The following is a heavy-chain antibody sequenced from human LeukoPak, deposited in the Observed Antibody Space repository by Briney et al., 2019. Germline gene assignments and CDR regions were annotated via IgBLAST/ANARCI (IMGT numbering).Heavy chain of an antibody. CDR2: ISGSGGST. Sequence: GGSLRLSCAASGFTFSSYAMSWVRQAPGKGLEWVSAISGSGGSTYYADSVKGRFTISRDNSKNTLYLQMNSLRAEDTAVYYCANEGRKSIAAAGGIFDYWGQGTLVTVCS. CDR3: ANEGRKSIAAAGGIFDY. CDR1: GFTFSSYA. J-gene: IGHJ4*02. V-gene: IGHV3-23*01. D-gene: IGHD6-13*01.